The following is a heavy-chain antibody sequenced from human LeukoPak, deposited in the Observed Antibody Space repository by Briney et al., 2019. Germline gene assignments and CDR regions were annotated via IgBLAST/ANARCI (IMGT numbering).Heavy chain of an antibody. CDR2: ISSDGTIT. CDR1: GFSVRTYW. CDR3: AKDSRTFGGVIVSGTFDY. D-gene: IGHD3-16*02. Sequence: GGSLRLSCAASGFSVRTYWMSWVRQAPGKGLVWLSRISSDGTITSYADAVKGRFTLSRDNSKNTLYLQMNSLRAEDTAVYYCAKDSRTFGGVIVSGTFDYWGQGTLVTVSS. J-gene: IGHJ4*02. V-gene: IGHV3-74*01.